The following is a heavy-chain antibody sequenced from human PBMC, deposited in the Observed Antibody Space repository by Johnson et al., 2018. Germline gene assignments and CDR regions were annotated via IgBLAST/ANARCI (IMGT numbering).Heavy chain of an antibody. D-gene: IGHD2-2*01. CDR3: AKDVTSRYFFYGMDV. Sequence: SLRLSCAASGXTFSSXAMXWVRQAPGKGLAWVAVISYDGSNNYYADSVKGRFTISRDNSKNTLYLQMNSLRAEDTAVYYCAKDVTSRYFFYGMDVWGQGTTVTVSS. J-gene: IGHJ6*02. CDR2: ISYDGSNN. V-gene: IGHV3-30-3*01. CDR1: GXTFSSXA.